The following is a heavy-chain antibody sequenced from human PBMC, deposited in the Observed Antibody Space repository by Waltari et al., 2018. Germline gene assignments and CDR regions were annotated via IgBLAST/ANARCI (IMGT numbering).Heavy chain of an antibody. CDR1: GGTLDNYV. Sequence: QVQLVQSGAEVKTPGSSVNVSCQASGGTLDNYVINWVRQAPGQSLEWMGWINPRNGNIRYSQKFQGRVTLSRDTSANTVYMELRGLRSEDTAIYYCAREVTGWPPYYDHWGQGILVTVSS. V-gene: IGHV1-3*01. CDR3: AREVTGWPPYYDH. CDR2: INPRNGNI. D-gene: IGHD6-19*01. J-gene: IGHJ4*02.